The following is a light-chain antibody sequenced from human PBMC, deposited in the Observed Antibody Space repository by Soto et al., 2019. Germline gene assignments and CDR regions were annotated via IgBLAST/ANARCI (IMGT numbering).Light chain of an antibody. V-gene: IGKV3D-11*01. CDR1: QGVSYS. CDR3: HHRSS. J-gene: IGKJ3*01. CDR2: DAS. Sequence: EIVLTQSPATLSLSPGARATLSCRASQGVSYSLAWYQQKPGQAPRLLIYDASNRATGIPARFSGSGPGTDFILTISSLEPEDFAVYYCHHRSSFGPWTKVEIK.